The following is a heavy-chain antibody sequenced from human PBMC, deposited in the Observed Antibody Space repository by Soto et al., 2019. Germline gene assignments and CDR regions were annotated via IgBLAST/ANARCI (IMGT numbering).Heavy chain of an antibody. CDR1: GFTFSSYA. J-gene: IGHJ4*02. V-gene: IGHV3-23*01. D-gene: IGHD2-2*01. CDR2: ISGSGGST. Sequence: EVQLLESGGGLVQPGGSLRLSCAASGFTFSSYAMSWVRQAPGKGLEWVSAISGSGGSTYYAASVKGRFTISRDNSKNTLYQQMTSLRAEDTAVYYCAKGPDIVVVPAAMRNWGQGTLVTVSS. CDR3: AKGPDIVVVPAAMRN.